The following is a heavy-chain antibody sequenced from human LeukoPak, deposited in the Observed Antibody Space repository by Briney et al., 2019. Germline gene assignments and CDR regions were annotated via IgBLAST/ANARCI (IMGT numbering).Heavy chain of an antibody. D-gene: IGHD6-13*01. J-gene: IGHJ6*02. CDR1: AGSISNYY. CDR2: IYTSGST. V-gene: IGHV4-4*08. Sequence: SETLSLTCTVSAGSISNYYWSWIRQPPGKGLEWIGRIYTSGSTNYNPSLKSRVTISVDTSKNQFSLKLSSVTAADTAVYYCARGRGAAVYYYYYYGMDVWGQGTTVTVSS. CDR3: ARGRGAAVYYYYYYGMDV.